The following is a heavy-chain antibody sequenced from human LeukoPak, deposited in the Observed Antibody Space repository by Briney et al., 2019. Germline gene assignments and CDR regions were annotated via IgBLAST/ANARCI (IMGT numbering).Heavy chain of an antibody. V-gene: IGHV4-34*01. CDR2: INHSGST. CDR1: GGSFSGYY. Sequence: PSKTLSLTCAVYGGSFSGYYWSWIRQPPGKGLEWIGEINHSGSTNYNPSLKSRVTISVDTSKNQFSLKLSSVTAADTAVYYCARGPRVLDYWGQGTLVTVSS. J-gene: IGHJ4*02. CDR3: ARGPRVLDY.